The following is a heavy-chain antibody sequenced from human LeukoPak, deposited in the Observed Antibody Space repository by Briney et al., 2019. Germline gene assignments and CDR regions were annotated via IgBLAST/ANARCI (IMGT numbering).Heavy chain of an antibody. J-gene: IGHJ2*01. Sequence: SETLSLTCTVSGGSISSYYWSWIRQPPGKGLEWIGYIYYSGSTNYNPSLKSRVTISVDTSKNQFSLKLSSVTAADTAVYYCANTTLYGSGSSDWYFDLWGRGTLVTVSS. CDR1: GGSISSYY. CDR2: IYYSGST. V-gene: IGHV4-59*12. CDR3: ANTTLYGSGSSDWYFDL. D-gene: IGHD3-10*01.